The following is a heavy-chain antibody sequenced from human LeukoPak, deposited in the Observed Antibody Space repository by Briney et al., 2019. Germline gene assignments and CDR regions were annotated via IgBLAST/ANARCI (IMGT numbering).Heavy chain of an antibody. CDR1: GGTFTSYA. Sequence: SSVKVYCKASGGTFTSYAISWVRQAPGQGLEWMGGIIPIFGTANYAQKFQGRVTITADESTSTAYMELRSLISEDTAVYYCARGGAVAGIDYWGQGTLVTVSS. J-gene: IGHJ4*02. V-gene: IGHV1-69*01. CDR3: ARGGAVAGIDY. CDR2: IIPIFGTA. D-gene: IGHD6-19*01.